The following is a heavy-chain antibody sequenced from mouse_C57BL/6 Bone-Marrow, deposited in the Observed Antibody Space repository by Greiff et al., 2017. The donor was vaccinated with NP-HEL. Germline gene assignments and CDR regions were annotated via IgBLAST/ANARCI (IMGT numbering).Heavy chain of an antibody. V-gene: IGHV1-52*01. J-gene: IGHJ1*03. CDR3: ARWGYYGSSYGYWYFDV. Sequence: QAQLQQPGAELVRPGSSVKLSCKASGYTFTSYWMHWVKQRPIQGLEWIGNIDPSDSETHYNQKFKDKATLTVDKSSSTAYMQLSSLTSEDSAVYYCARWGYYGSSYGYWYFDVWGTGTTVTVSS. CDR2: IDPSDSET. D-gene: IGHD1-1*01. CDR1: GYTFTSYW.